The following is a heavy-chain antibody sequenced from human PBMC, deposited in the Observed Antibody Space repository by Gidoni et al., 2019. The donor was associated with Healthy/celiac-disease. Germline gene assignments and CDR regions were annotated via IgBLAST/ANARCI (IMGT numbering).Heavy chain of an antibody. D-gene: IGHD3-3*01. CDR2: IYPSGST. Sequence: QVQLQESGPGLVKPSQTLSLTCTVSGGSISSGRYYWSWIRQPAGKGLEWIGRIYPSGSTNYNPSLKSRVTISVDTSKNQFSLKLSSVTAADTAVYYCARAYYDFWSGYLGGWFDPWGQGTLVTVSS. CDR1: GGSISSGRYY. V-gene: IGHV4-61*02. J-gene: IGHJ5*02. CDR3: ARAYYDFWSGYLGGWFDP.